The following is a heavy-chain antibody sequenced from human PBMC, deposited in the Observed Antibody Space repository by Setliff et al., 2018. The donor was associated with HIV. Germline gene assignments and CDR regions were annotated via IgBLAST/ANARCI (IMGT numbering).Heavy chain of an antibody. CDR2: IYSDGRT. CDR1: GFTVSDTH. J-gene: IGHJ5*02. CDR3: AKGVKWLDP. V-gene: IGHV3-53*01. Sequence: LRLSCAASGFTVSDTHMTWVRQAPGKGLEWVSFIYSDGRTYYAESVKGRFTISRDDSKNTLYLQMHSLRAEDTAAYYCAKGVKWLDPWGQGIQVTVSS. D-gene: IGHD3-16*01.